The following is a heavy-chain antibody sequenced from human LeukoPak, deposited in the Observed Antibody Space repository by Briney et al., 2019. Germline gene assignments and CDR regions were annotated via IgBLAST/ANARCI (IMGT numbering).Heavy chain of an antibody. V-gene: IGHV1-2*02. D-gene: IGHD1-26*01. CDR2: INPNSGGT. Sequence: ASVKVSCKASGYTFTGYYMHWVRQAPGQGLEGMGWINPNSGGTNYAQKFQGRVTMTRDTSISTASMELSRLRSDDTAVYYCARWGGNGGSYYFDYWGQGTLVTVSS. J-gene: IGHJ4*02. CDR1: GYTFTGYY. CDR3: ARWGGNGGSYYFDY.